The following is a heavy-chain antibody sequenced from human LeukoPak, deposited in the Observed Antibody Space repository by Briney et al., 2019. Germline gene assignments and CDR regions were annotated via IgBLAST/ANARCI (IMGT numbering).Heavy chain of an antibody. CDR3: ARDWAYGSGPFDY. CDR1: GYTFTSYG. D-gene: IGHD3-10*01. J-gene: IGHJ4*02. V-gene: IGHV1-69*13. CDR2: IIPIFGTA. Sequence: SVKVSCKASGYTFTSYGISWVRQAPGQGLEWMGGIIPIFGTANYAQKFQGRVTITADESTSTAYMELSSLRSEDTAVYYCARDWAYGSGPFDYWGQGTLVTVSS.